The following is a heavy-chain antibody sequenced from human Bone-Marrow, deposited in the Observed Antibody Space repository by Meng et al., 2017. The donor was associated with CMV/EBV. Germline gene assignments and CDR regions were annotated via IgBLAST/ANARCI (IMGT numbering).Heavy chain of an antibody. CDR2: ISGGST. Sequence: GESLKISCAASGFTVSSNEMSWVRQAPGKGLEWVSSISGGSTYYADSRKGRFTISRDNSKNTLHLQMNSLRAEDTAVYYCARVRYCSSTRCYYFDYWGQGTLVTVSS. J-gene: IGHJ4*02. CDR1: GFTVSSNE. D-gene: IGHD2-2*01. V-gene: IGHV3-38-3*01. CDR3: ARVRYCSSTRCYYFDY.